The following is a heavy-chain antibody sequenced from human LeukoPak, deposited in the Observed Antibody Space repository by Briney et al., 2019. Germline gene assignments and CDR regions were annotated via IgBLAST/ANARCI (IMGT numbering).Heavy chain of an antibody. V-gene: IGHV4-34*01. D-gene: IGHD6-19*01. CDR2: INHSGST. CDR3: AXXXAVAGNYYYYMDV. CDR1: GGSFSGYY. Sequence: SETLSLTCAVYGGSFSGYYWSWIRQPPGKGLEWIGEINHSGSTNYNPSLKSRVTISVDTSKNQFSLKLSSVTAADTAVYYCAXXXAVAGNYYYYMDVWGKGTTVTISS. J-gene: IGHJ6*03.